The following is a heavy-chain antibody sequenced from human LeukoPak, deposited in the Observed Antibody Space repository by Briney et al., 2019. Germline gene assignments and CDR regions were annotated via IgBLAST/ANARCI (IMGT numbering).Heavy chain of an antibody. CDR2: IYQGGST. D-gene: IGHD5-24*01. CDR3: ARVRDVYNHVFEN. J-gene: IGHJ4*02. CDR1: TFTVASNY. V-gene: IGHV3-53*01. Sequence: GGSLRLSCAVSTFTVASNYMSWVRQTPGKGLVWVSDIYQGGSTYYSGSVKGRFTISRDISKNTLHLQMNNLRVDDTAVYYCARVRDVYNHVFENWGQGTLVTVS.